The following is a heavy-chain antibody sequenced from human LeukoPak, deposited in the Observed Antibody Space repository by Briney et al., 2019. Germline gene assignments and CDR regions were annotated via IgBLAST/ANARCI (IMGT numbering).Heavy chain of an antibody. D-gene: IGHD2-21*02. CDR1: GFTFSSYS. CDR2: ISSSSSYI. Sequence: GGSLRLSCAASGFTFSSYSMNWVRQAPGKGLEWVSSISSSSSYIYYADSVKGRFTISRDNAKTSLYLQMNSLGAEDTAVYYCARGLTGVVVVTGYYYMDVWGKGTTVTVSS. V-gene: IGHV3-21*01. CDR3: ARGLTGVVVVTGYYYMDV. J-gene: IGHJ6*03.